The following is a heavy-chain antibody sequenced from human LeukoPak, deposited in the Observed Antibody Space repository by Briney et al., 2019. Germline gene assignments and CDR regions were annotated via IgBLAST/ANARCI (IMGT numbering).Heavy chain of an antibody. CDR3: ARVVSGWYRAFYFDY. CDR2: IYTSGST. D-gene: IGHD6-19*01. V-gene: IGHV4-4*07. Sequence: SETLSLTCTVSGDSISDYYGSWIRQPAGKGLEWIGRIYTSGSTNYSPSLKSRVTMSVDTSKNQFSLKLSSVTAADTAVYYCARVVSGWYRAFYFDYWGQGTLVTVSS. CDR1: GDSISDYY. J-gene: IGHJ4*02.